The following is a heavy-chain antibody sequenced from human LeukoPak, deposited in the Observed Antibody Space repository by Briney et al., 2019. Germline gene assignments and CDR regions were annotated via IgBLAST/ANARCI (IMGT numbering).Heavy chain of an antibody. V-gene: IGHV1-2*02. D-gene: IGHD5-12*01. Sequence: ASVKVSCKASGYTFTSYGISWVRQAPGQGLEWMGWINPNNGGTNYAQKFQGRVTMTRDTSISTAYMELSRLRSDDTAVYYCAIKTLGLLRKGGAMDVWGKGTTVTVSS. CDR1: GYTFTSYG. CDR3: AIKTLGLLRKGGAMDV. J-gene: IGHJ6*03. CDR2: INPNNGGT.